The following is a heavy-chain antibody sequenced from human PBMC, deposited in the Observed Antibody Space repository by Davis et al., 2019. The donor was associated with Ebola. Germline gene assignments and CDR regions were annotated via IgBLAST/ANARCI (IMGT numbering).Heavy chain of an antibody. D-gene: IGHD6-13*01. CDR3: TRHVPPEDYSSRWDSCFDP. Sequence: GGSLRLSCTASGFTFGDHAMSWVRRAPGKGLEWVGFIRSKAFGGITEYTASVKGRFTISRDDSKSIAYLQMNSLKTEDTAVYYCTRHVPPEDYSSRWDSCFDPWGQGTLVTVSS. J-gene: IGHJ5*02. V-gene: IGHV3-49*04. CDR2: IRSKAFGGIT. CDR1: GFTFGDHA.